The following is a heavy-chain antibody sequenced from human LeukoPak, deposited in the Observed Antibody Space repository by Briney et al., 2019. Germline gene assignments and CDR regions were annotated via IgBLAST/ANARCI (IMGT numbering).Heavy chain of an antibody. D-gene: IGHD3-3*01. V-gene: IGHV3-23*01. J-gene: IGHJ4*02. CDR1: GFTFSSYE. Sequence: GGSLRLSCAASGFTFSSYEMNWVRQAPGKGLEWVSAIAGSGGATYYADSVKGRFTISRDNSKNTLYLQMNSLRVEDTALYYCAKRNLLEWFFNYWGQGTLVTVSS. CDR2: IAGSGGAT. CDR3: AKRNLLEWFFNY.